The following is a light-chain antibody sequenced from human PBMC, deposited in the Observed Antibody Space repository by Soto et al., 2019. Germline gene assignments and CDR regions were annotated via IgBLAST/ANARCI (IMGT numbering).Light chain of an antibody. CDR1: QSVSNN. CDR2: GAS. V-gene: IGKV3D-15*01. J-gene: IGKJ5*01. CDR3: QQYDNWPPFT. Sequence: EIVFTQSPGTLSLSPGERATLSCRASQSVSNNYLAWYQQKPGQAPRLLIYGASNRATGIPARFSGSGSGTEFTLTISSLQSEDFAVYYCQQYDNWPPFTFGQGTRLEIK.